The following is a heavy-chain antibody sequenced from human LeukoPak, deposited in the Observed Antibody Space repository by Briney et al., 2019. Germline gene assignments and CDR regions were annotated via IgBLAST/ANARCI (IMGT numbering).Heavy chain of an antibody. Sequence: GGSLRLSCAASGFTFSSYAMHWVRQAPGKGLEWVAVISYDGSNKYYADSVKGRFTISRDNSKNTLYLQMNSLRAEDTAVYYCARDAGWYFDYWGQGTLVTVSS. CDR2: ISYDGSNK. CDR3: ARDAGWYFDY. J-gene: IGHJ4*02. D-gene: IGHD6-19*01. CDR1: GFTFSSYA. V-gene: IGHV3-30-3*01.